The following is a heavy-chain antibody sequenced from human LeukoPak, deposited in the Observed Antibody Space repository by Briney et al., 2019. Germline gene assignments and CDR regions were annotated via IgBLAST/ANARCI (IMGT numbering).Heavy chain of an antibody. D-gene: IGHD7-27*01. CDR1: GYSFIGYY. CDR3: AKSTNWGSISDGFDI. J-gene: IGHJ3*02. V-gene: IGHV1-2*02. CDR2: INPNSGGA. Sequence: PGASVKVFCKASGYSFIGYYIHWVRQAPGQGLEWMGWINPNSGGANYAQKIQGRVTMTRDTSISTVYMELTRLRSDDTAMYYCAKSTNWGSISDGFDIWGHGKIVSVAS.